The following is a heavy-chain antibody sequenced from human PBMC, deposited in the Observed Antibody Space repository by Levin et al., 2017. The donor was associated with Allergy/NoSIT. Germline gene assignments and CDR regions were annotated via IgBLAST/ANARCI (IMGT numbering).Heavy chain of an antibody. D-gene: IGHD2-8*02. V-gene: IGHV4-39*01. J-gene: IGHJ4*02. CDR1: GGSISSSPYY. CDR2: IYYSGST. CDR3: ARQLLVPYYFDY. Sequence: PSQTLSLTCTVSGGSISSSPYYWGWIRQPPGKGLEWIASIYYSGSTYYNPSLKSRVTISVDTSKNQFSLDLTSVTAADTAVYYCARQLLVPYYFDYWGQGTLVTVSS.